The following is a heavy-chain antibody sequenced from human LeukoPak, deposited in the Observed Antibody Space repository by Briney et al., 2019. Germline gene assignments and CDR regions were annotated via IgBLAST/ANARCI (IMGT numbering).Heavy chain of an antibody. D-gene: IGHD6-13*01. CDR2: IYTSGST. J-gene: IGHJ4*02. CDR3: AREGYSSSWSAKYDY. V-gene: IGHV4-4*07. CDR1: GGSISSYY. Sequence: SETLSLTRTVSGGSISSYYWSWIRQPAGKGLEWIGRIYTSGSTNYNPSLKSRVTMSVDTSKNQFSLKLSSVTAADTAVYYCAREGYSSSWSAKYDYWGQGTLVTVSS.